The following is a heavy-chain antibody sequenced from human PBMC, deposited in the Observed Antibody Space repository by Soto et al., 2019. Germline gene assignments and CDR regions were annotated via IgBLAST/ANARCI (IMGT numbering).Heavy chain of an antibody. Sequence: ASVKVSCRASGYTFNNYGISWLRQAPGQGLEWMGWISAYKVNTHYVEKFQGRVTMTTDTSTATAYMELRSLRSDDTAVYYCARDYSTSWYYFDLWGQGTLVTVSS. D-gene: IGHD6-13*01. CDR3: ARDYSTSWYYFDL. CDR1: GYTFNNYG. CDR2: ISAYKVNT. J-gene: IGHJ4*02. V-gene: IGHV1-18*01.